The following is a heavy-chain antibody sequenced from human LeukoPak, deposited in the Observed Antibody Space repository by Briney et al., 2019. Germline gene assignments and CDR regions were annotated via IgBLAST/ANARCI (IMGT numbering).Heavy chain of an antibody. Sequence: GRSLRLSCAASGFTFSEYSMNWVRQAPGKGLEWISYVSSRGTTTYYSESVRGRFTVTRDNVESSLFLQMNGLRNGDTATYYCARVQGVCTSTTCYLGNVDVWGKGTMVSVSS. D-gene: IGHD2-2*01. CDR3: ARVQGVCTSTTCYLGNVDV. CDR2: VSSRGTTT. J-gene: IGHJ6*04. CDR1: GFTFSEYS. V-gene: IGHV3-48*02.